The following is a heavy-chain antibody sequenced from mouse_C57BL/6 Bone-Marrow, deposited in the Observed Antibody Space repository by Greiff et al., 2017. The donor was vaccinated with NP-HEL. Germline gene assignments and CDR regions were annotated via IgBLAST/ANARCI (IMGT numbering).Heavy chain of an antibody. CDR3: ATTRGHYYAMDY. D-gene: IGHD3-3*01. J-gene: IGHJ4*01. CDR2: INPYNGGT. CDR1: GYTFTDYY. V-gene: IGHV1-19*01. Sequence: VQLQQSGPVLVKPGASVKMSCKASGYTFTDYYMNWVKQSHGKSLEWIGVINPYNGGTSYNQKFKGKATLTVDKSSSTAYMELNSLTSEDSAVYYCATTRGHYYAMDYWGQGTSVTVSS.